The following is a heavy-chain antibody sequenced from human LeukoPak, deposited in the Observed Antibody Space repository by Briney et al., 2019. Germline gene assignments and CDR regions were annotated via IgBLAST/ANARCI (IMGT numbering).Heavy chain of an antibody. J-gene: IGHJ4*02. Sequence: PEGSLRLSCAASGFTFSNYWMYWVRQAPGKGLEWVSAISGSGGSTYYADSVKGRFTISRDNSKNTLYLQMNSLRAEDTAVYYCAKGLMLRWPFDYWGQGTLVTVSS. V-gene: IGHV3-23*01. D-gene: IGHD4-23*01. CDR1: GFTFSNYW. CDR2: ISGSGGST. CDR3: AKGLMLRWPFDY.